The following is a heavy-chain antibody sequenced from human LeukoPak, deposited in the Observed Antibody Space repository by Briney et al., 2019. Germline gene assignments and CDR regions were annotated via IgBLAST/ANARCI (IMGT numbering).Heavy chain of an antibody. Sequence: PSGTLSLTCAVSGGSISSSNWWSWVRQPPGKGLEWIGEIYHSGSTNYNPSLKGRVTISVDKSKNQFSLKLSSVTAADTAVYYCAREEEGPKIDYWGQGTLVTVSS. CDR2: IYHSGST. J-gene: IGHJ4*02. CDR3: AREEEGPKIDY. CDR1: GGSISSSNW. V-gene: IGHV4-4*02.